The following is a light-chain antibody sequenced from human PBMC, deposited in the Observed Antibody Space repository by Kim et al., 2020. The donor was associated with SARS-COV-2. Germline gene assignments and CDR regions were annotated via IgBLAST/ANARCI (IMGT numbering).Light chain of an antibody. CDR3: SSYTSSSTYV. CDR2: DVS. CDR1: SSDVGGYNY. J-gene: IGLJ1*01. Sequence: LTQPASVPGSPGQSITISCTGTSSDVGGYNYVSWYQQHPGKAPKLMIYDVSKRPSGVSNRFSGSKSGNTASLTISGLQAEDDADYYCSSYTSSSTYVFGTGTKVTVL. V-gene: IGLV2-14*01.